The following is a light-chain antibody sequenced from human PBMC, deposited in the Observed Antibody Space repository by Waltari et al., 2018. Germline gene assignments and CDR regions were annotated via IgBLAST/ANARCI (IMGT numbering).Light chain of an antibody. CDR2: AAS. J-gene: IGKJ5*01. Sequence: DIQMTQSPPSLSASVGDRVIISCRSSQGISRWLAWYQQKPEKAPKSLIFAASSLQSGVPSRFSGNGSETDFTLTITSLQPEDFATYYCQQYNTYPPTFGQGTRLEIK. V-gene: IGKV1D-16*01. CDR3: QQYNTYPPT. CDR1: QGISRW.